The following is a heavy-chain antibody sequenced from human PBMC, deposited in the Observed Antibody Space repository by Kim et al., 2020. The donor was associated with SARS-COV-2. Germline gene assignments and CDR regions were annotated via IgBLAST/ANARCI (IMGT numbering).Heavy chain of an antibody. CDR3: AKVASTSRWGFADN. J-gene: IGHJ4*02. D-gene: IGHD2-2*01. Sequence: GGSLRLSCAASGFTFSSYAMSWVRQAPGKGLEWVSSITTNGGNTYYADSVKGRFTISRDNSKNTLYLQMNSLRAEDTAVYYCAKVASTSRWGFADNWGQGTLVTVSS. CDR2: ITTNGGNT. CDR1: GFTFSSYA. V-gene: IGHV3-23*01.